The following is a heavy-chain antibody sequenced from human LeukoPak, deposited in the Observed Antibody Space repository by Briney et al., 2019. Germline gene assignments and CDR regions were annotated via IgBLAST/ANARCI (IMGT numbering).Heavy chain of an antibody. Sequence: SETVSLTCAVYGGSFSGYYWSWTRQPPGKGLEWIGEINHSGSTNYNPSLKSRVTISVDTSKNQFSLKLSSVTAADTAVYYCARAPSGATIAAFDIWG. CDR3: ARAPSGATIAAFDI. D-gene: IGHD1-26*01. J-gene: IGHJ3*02. CDR1: GGSFSGYY. CDR2: INHSGST. V-gene: IGHV4-34*01.